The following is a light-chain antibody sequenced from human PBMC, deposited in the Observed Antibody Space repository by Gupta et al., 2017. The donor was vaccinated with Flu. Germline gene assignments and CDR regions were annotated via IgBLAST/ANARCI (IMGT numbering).Light chain of an antibody. V-gene: IGKV3-11*01. J-gene: IGKJ2*01. CDR2: DTS. CDR3: QQRSNWPPMYT. CDR1: QSFASY. Sequence: EIVLTQSPATLSLSPGEGATLSCKASQSFASYLAWFQQKPGQAPRLLIYDTSNRATGVPAKFSGSGSGTDFTLTISSLEPEDFALYHCQQRSNWPPMYTFGQGTKLEIK.